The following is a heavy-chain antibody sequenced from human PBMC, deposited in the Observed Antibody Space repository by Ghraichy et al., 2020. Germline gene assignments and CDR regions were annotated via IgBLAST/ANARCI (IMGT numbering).Heavy chain of an antibody. D-gene: IGHD6-6*01. CDR1: GYTFTGYY. CDR3: ARDSGYSSSAGVNWFDP. V-gene: IGHV1-2*02. CDR2: INPDTGGT. Sequence: ASVKVSCKASGYTFTGYYIHWVRQAPGQGLEWMGWINPDTGGTNYAQKFQGRVTMTRDTSTSTAYMELSRLRSDETALYYCARDSGYSSSAGVNWFDPWGQGTLVIVSS. J-gene: IGHJ5*02.